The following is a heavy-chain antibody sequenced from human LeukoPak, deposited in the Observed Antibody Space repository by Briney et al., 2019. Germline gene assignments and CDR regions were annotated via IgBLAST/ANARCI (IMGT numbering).Heavy chain of an antibody. V-gene: IGHV5-51*01. CDR3: ARVHCSSTSCYRSHFDY. J-gene: IGHJ4*02. CDR2: ICPGDSDT. D-gene: IGHD2-2*01. Sequence: GESLKISCKGSGYSFTSYWIGWVRQMPGKGLEWMGIICPGDSDTRYSPSFQGQVTISADKSISTAYLQWSSLKASDTAMYYCARVHCSSTSCYRSHFDYWGQGTLVTVSS. CDR1: GYSFTSYW.